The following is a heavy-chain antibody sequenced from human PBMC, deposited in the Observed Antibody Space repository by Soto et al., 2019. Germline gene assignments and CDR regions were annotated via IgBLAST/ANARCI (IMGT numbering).Heavy chain of an antibody. Sequence: SVKVSCNASGGTFSSYAISWVRQAPGQGLEWMGGIIPIFGTANYAQKFHARVTITADESTSTAYMELSSLRSEDTAVYYCARDGNCGGDCYHASWGQGTLVTVSS. J-gene: IGHJ5*02. D-gene: IGHD2-21*02. V-gene: IGHV1-69*13. CDR2: IIPIFGTA. CDR1: GGTFSSYA. CDR3: ARDGNCGGDCYHAS.